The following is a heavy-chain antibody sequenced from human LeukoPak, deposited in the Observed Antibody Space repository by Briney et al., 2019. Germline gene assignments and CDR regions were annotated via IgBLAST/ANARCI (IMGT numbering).Heavy chain of an antibody. V-gene: IGHV1-8*01. CDR1: GYTLTSYD. CDR2: MNPNSGNT. J-gene: IGHJ4*02. Sequence: ASVKVSCKASGYTLTSYDINWVRQATGQGLEWMGWMNPNSGNTGYAQKFQGRVTMTRNTSISTAYMELSSLRSEDTAVYYCARAVYHIAAAEDYWGQGTLVTVSS. CDR3: ARAVYHIAAAEDY. D-gene: IGHD6-13*01.